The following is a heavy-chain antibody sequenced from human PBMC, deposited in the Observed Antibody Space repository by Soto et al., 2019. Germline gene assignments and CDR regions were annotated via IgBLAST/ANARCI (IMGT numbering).Heavy chain of an antibody. CDR3: AKEDDYYDSSGYFDY. CDR2: ISGSGGST. CDR1: GFTFSSYA. J-gene: IGHJ4*02. D-gene: IGHD3-22*01. Sequence: GGSLRLSCTASGFTFSSYAMSWVRQAPGKELEWVSAISGSGGSTYYADSVKGRFTISRDNSKNTLYLQMNSLRAEDTAVYYCAKEDDYYDSSGYFDYWGQGTLVTVSS. V-gene: IGHV3-23*01.